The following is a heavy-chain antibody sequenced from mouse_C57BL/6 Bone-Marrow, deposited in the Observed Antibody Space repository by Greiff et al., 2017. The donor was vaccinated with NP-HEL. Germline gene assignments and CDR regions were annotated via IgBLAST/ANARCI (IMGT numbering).Heavy chain of an antibody. CDR2: INPNYGTT. J-gene: IGHJ2*01. Sequence: LQQSGPELVKPGASVKISCKASGYSFTDYNMNWVKHSNGKSLEWIGVINPNYGTTSYNQKFKGKATLTVDQSSSTAYMQLNSLASEDSAVYYCARTFYYGSSYFDYWGQGTTLTVSS. CDR3: ARTFYYGSSYFDY. CDR1: GYSFTDYN. D-gene: IGHD1-1*01. V-gene: IGHV1-39*01.